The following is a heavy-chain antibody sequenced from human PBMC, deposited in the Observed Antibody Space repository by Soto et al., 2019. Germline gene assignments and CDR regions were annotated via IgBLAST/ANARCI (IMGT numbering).Heavy chain of an antibody. CDR3: ARHGYDSSGYYSPADY. CDR2: IYYSGST. CDR1: GGSISSSSFY. D-gene: IGHD3-22*01. J-gene: IGHJ4*02. Sequence: PSETLSLTCTVSGGSISSSSFYWGWIRQPPGKGLEWIGSIYYSGSTYYNPSLKSRVTISVDTSKNQFSLKLSSVTAADTAVYYCARHGYDSSGYYSPADYWGQGTLVTV. V-gene: IGHV4-39*01.